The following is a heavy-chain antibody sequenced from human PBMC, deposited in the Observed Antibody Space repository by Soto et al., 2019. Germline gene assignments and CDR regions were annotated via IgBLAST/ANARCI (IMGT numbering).Heavy chain of an antibody. Sequence: QVQLVESGGGVVQPGRSLRLSCAASGFTFSSYGMHWVRQAPGKGLEWVAVISYDGSNKYYADSVKGRFTISRDNSKNTLYLQMNSLRAEDTAVYYCAKLNLPYCSSTSCYGMDVWGQGTTVTVSS. CDR3: AKLNLPYCSSTSCYGMDV. CDR1: GFTFSSYG. V-gene: IGHV3-30*18. CDR2: ISYDGSNK. D-gene: IGHD2-2*01. J-gene: IGHJ6*02.